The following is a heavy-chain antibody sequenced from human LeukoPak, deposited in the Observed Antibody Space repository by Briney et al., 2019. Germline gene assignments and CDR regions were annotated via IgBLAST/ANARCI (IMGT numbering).Heavy chain of an antibody. V-gene: IGHV3-49*03. D-gene: IGHD4-17*01. CDR2: IRSKAYGGTT. CDR1: GFTFGDYA. J-gene: IGHJ4*02. CDR3: TSTASTVTTMGYYFDY. Sequence: GRSQRLSCTASGFTFGDYAMSWFRQAPGKGLEWVGFIRSKAYGGTTEYAASVKGRFTISRDDSKSIAYLQMNSLKTEDTAVYYCTSTASTVTTMGYYFDYWGQGTLVTVSS.